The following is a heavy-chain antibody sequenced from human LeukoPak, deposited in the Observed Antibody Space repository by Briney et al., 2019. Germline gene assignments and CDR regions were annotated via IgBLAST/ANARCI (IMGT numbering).Heavy chain of an antibody. CDR3: AKEGVSTGTRRGPGDY. CDR1: GFTFSSYA. Sequence: GGSLRLSRAASGFTFSSYAMSWVRQAPGKGLEWVSAISGSGGSTYYADSVKGRFTISRDNSKNTLYLQMNSLRAEDTAVYYCAKEGVSTGTRRGPGDYWGQGTLVTVSS. CDR2: ISGSGGST. V-gene: IGHV3-23*01. D-gene: IGHD1-7*01. J-gene: IGHJ4*02.